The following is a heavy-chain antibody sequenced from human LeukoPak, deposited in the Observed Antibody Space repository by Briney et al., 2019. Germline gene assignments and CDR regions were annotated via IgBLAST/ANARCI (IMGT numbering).Heavy chain of an antibody. CDR3: ARGKDYGFDY. CDR2: INPNSGGT. CDR1: GYTFTGYY. J-gene: IGHJ4*02. Sequence: GASVRVSCTASGYTFTGYYMHWVRQAPGQGLEWMGRINPNSGGTNYAQKFQGRVTMTRDTSISTAYMELSRLRSDDTAVYYCARGKDYGFDYWGQGTLVTVSS. V-gene: IGHV1-2*06. D-gene: IGHD4-17*01.